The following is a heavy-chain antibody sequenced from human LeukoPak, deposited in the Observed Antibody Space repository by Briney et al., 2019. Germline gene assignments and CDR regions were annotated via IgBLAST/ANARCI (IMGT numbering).Heavy chain of an antibody. V-gene: IGHV3-48*01. CDR3: ARVVGESGSYLH. J-gene: IGHJ4*02. Sequence: GGSLRLSCAASGFTFSGYSMNWVRQAPGKGLEWFSYISSSSSTIHYADSVKGRFTISRDNVKNSLYLQMNSLRGEDTAVYYFARVVGESGSYLHWGQGTLVTVSS. D-gene: IGHD3-10*01. CDR1: GFTFSGYS. CDR2: ISSSSSTI.